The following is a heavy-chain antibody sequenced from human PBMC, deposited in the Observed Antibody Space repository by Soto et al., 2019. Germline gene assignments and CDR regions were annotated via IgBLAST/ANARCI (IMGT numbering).Heavy chain of an antibody. CDR3: VREVSYSAYNFAHGIQLWSFDF. CDR2: IFCSGST. D-gene: IGHD5-12*01. J-gene: IGHJ4*02. Sequence: SETLSLTCTVSGGSINTFYWSWVRQPAGKGLEWIGRIFCSGSTSFNPSLESRVAMSVDTSKNHFSLNLSSVTAADMAVYYCVREVSYSAYNFAHGIQLWSFDFWGQGALVTVSS. CDR1: GGSINTFY. V-gene: IGHV4-4*07.